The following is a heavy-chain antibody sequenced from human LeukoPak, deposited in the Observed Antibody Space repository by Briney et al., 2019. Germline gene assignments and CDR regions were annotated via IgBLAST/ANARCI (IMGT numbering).Heavy chain of an antibody. D-gene: IGHD6-19*01. CDR2: ISGSGGIT. J-gene: IGHJ2*01. CDR1: GFTFSNYA. V-gene: IGHV3-23*01. CDR3: AKAVAGYWYFDL. Sequence: PGGSLRLSCVASGFTFSNYAMTWVRQAPGKGLEWVSDISGSGGITYYADSVRGRLTISRDNSLNTLYLQMNSLRAEDTAVYYCAKAVAGYWYFDLWGCGTLLTVSS.